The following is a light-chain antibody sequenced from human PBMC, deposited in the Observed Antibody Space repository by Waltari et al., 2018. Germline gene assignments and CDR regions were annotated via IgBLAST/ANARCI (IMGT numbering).Light chain of an antibody. V-gene: IGKV3-15*01. CDR2: GIS. Sequence: EIVMTQSPATLSVSPGERVTLSCRASQSLGSFLAWYQQKLGQAPRLLISGISTRATGIPARFSGSGSGTDFTLPISSLESEDFAVYYCQQYKSWPLTFGPGTKVDIK. J-gene: IGKJ3*01. CDR1: QSLGSF. CDR3: QQYKSWPLT.